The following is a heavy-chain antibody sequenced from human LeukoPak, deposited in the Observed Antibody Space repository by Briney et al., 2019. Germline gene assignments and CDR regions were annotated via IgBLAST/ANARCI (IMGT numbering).Heavy chain of an antibody. CDR3: ARDNGMGYYGGSGYFGY. Sequence: GASVKVSCKASGYTFTGYYMHWVRQAPGQGLEWMGWLNPKRGGTNYAQKFQGRVTMTRDTSITTAYMELSRLTSDDTAVYYCARDNGMGYYGGSGYFGYWGQGTLVTVSS. J-gene: IGHJ4*02. CDR1: GYTFTGYY. D-gene: IGHD1-26*01. V-gene: IGHV1-2*02. CDR2: LNPKRGGT.